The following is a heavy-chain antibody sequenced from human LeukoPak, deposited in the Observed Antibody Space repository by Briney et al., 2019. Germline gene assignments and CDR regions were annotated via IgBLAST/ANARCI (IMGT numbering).Heavy chain of an antibody. J-gene: IGHJ3*02. CDR1: GFTFNIYT. D-gene: IGHD2-15*01. V-gene: IGHV3-21*01. Sequence: GGSLRLSCAASGFTFNIYTMTWVRQAPGKGLEWVSSIGSSSRYIYYADSVKGRFTISRDNDKNTVYLQMNSLRAEDTAVYYCARDCSSSAFDIWGQGTMVTVSS. CDR3: ARDCSSSAFDI. CDR2: IGSSSRYI.